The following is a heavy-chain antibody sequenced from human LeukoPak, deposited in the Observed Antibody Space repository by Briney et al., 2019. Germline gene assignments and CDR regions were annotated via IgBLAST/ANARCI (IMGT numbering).Heavy chain of an antibody. V-gene: IGHV3-21*01. CDR2: ISSSSSYI. CDR3: AKDRTVVHYFDY. Sequence: GGSLRLSCAASGFTFSSYSMNWVRQAPGKGLEWVSSISSSSSYIYYADSVKGRFTISRDNAKNSLYLQMNSLRAEDTAVYYCAKDRTVVHYFDYWGQGTLVTVSS. D-gene: IGHD2-2*01. J-gene: IGHJ4*02. CDR1: GFTFSSYS.